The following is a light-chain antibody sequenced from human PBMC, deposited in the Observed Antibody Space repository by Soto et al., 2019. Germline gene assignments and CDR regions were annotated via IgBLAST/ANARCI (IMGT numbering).Light chain of an antibody. CDR1: QSVSSSY. J-gene: IGKJ1*01. CDR2: GAS. CDR3: VQRRNWST. Sequence: GVTKSPGTLSLPQRERATLSYRASQSVSSSYLAWYQQKPGQAPRLFIYGASSRATGIPDRFSGSGSGTDFTLIISCIQNTAYAVSACVQRRNWSTFAHGTKV. V-gene: IGKV3D-20*02.